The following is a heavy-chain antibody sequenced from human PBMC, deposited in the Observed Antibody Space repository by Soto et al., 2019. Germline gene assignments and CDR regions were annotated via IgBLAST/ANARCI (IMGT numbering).Heavy chain of an antibody. Sequence: SETLSLTCTVSGGSISSYYWSWIRQPPGKGLEWSGYIYYSGSTNYNPSLKSRVTISVDTSKNQFSLKLSSVTAADTAAYYCARGPAAAGVDYWRRGTMVAVSS. D-gene: IGHD6-13*01. CDR3: ARGPAAAGVDY. CDR1: GGSISSYY. J-gene: IGHJ4*02. V-gene: IGHV4-59*01. CDR2: IYYSGST.